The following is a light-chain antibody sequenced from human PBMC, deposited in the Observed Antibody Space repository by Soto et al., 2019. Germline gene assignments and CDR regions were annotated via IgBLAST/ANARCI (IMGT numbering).Light chain of an antibody. CDR2: DAS. J-gene: IGKJ5*01. V-gene: IGKV3-20*01. CDR3: QQYGSSPT. Sequence: IVVTQSPGTLSLSPGETATLSCRASQSVRTYLAWYQQKPGQAPRLLISDASNRATGIPDRISGTGTGTDFTLTISPLEPEDFAVYYCQQYGSSPTFGQGTRLEIK. CDR1: QSVRTY.